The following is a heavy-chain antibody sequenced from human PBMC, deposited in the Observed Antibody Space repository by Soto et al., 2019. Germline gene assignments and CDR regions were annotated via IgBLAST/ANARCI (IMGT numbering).Heavy chain of an antibody. CDR2: VQMSGST. J-gene: IGHJ5*02. Sequence: SSETLSLTCAVSGYSISSGYYWGWIRQPPGKGLEWIGSVQMSGSTYYNPSLKSRVTMSVDTSKNEFSLRLSSVTAADTAVYFCAKDRSTMRWFDPWGQGILVTVSS. CDR1: GYSISSGYY. D-gene: IGHD1-1*01. V-gene: IGHV4-38-2*01. CDR3: AKDRSTMRWFDP.